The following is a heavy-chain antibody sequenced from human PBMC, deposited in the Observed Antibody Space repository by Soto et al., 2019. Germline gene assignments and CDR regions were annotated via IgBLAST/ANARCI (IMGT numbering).Heavy chain of an antibody. J-gene: IGHJ4*02. CDR2: IYYTGST. CDR3: ARANFYSEY. V-gene: IGHV4-59*11. CDR1: GGSINNHS. D-gene: IGHD7-27*01. Sequence: QVHLQESGPGLVKPSETLSLTCTVSGGSINNHSWCWIRQPPGQGLEWIGYIYYTGSTNYNPSLKSRVALSGDTSKNQCSLNLTSLTAADTAIYYCARANFYSEYLGQGALVTVSS.